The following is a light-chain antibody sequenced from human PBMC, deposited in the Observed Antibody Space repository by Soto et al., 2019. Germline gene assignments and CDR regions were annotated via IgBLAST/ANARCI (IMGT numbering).Light chain of an antibody. CDR3: LQYKSYYRT. CDR1: QSISPW. Sequence: DIQMTQSPSTLSASVGDRVTITCRASQSISPWLAWYQQKPGKAPKILIYKASSLESGVPSRFSGSDSGTEFTLTINSLQPDDFATYYCLQYKSYYRTFGQGTKLEIK. J-gene: IGKJ2*01. V-gene: IGKV1-5*03. CDR2: KAS.